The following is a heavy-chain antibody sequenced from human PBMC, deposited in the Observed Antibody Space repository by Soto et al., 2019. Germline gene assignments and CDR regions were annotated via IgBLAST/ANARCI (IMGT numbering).Heavy chain of an antibody. D-gene: IGHD3-16*01. CDR1: GFSFSTYW. J-gene: IGHJ5*02. Sequence: EVQLVESGRDLVQPGGSLRLSCAASGFSFSTYWMSWVRQAPGKGLEWVSHMNQDGSDKYYVDSVKGRFTISRDNTKKSLVQQMNSMRAEATAVYYCLRDGGRTWGQGTLVIVSS. CDR2: MNQDGSDK. V-gene: IGHV3-7*04. CDR3: LRDGGRT.